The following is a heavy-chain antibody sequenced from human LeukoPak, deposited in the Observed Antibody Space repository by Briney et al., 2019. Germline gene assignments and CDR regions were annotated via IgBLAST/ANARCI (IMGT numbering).Heavy chain of an antibody. D-gene: IGHD3-16*01. Sequence: GGSLRLPCAASGFTFHNHGMSWVRQAPGKGLEWVSSLSWNGGETRYADSVKGRFTIYRDNAKNSLYLQMNSLRAEDTALYYCARRAYPYHYYMDVWGKGATVTVSS. V-gene: IGHV3-20*04. CDR2: LSWNGGET. J-gene: IGHJ6*03. CDR3: ARRAYPYHYYMDV. CDR1: GFTFHNHG.